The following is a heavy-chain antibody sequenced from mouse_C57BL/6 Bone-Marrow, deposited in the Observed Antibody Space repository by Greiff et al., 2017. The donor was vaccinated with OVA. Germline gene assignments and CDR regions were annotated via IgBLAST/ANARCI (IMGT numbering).Heavy chain of an antibody. Sequence: EVQLQESGPGLVKPSQSLSLTCSVTGYSITSGYYWNWIRQFPGNKLEWMGYISYDGSNNYNPSLKNRISITRDTSKNQFFLKLNSVTTEDTATYYCAREGYGSSYVWYFDVWGTGTTVTVSS. D-gene: IGHD1-1*01. J-gene: IGHJ1*03. V-gene: IGHV3-6*01. CDR2: ISYDGSN. CDR1: GYSITSGYY. CDR3: AREGYGSSYVWYFDV.